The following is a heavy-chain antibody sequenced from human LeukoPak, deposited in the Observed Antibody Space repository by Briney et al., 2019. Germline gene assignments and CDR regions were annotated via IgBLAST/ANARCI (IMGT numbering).Heavy chain of an antibody. J-gene: IGHJ4*02. CDR2: INTDGSTT. Sequence: PGGSLRLSCAASGFTFTSYAMSWVRQAPGKGLVWVSRINTDGSTTTYADSVKGRFTISRDNAKNTLYLQMNSLRAEDTAVYYCARSSGGSGYSPTHCWGQGTLVTVSS. D-gene: IGHD3-22*01. CDR1: GFTFTSYA. CDR3: ARSSGGSGYSPTHC. V-gene: IGHV3-74*01.